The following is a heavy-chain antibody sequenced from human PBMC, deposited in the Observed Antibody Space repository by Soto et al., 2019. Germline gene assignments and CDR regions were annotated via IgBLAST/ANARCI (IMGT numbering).Heavy chain of an antibody. CDR3: ATHLGGVPTYYYYYGMDV. Sequence: SVKVSCKASGCTFSSYAISWVRQAPGQGLEWMGGIIPIFGTANDAQKFQGRVTITADKSTSTAYMELSSLRSEDTAVYYCATHLGGVPTYYYYYGMDVWGQGTLVTVSS. J-gene: IGHJ6*02. CDR1: GCTFSSYA. D-gene: IGHD3-10*01. CDR2: IIPIFGTA. V-gene: IGHV1-69*06.